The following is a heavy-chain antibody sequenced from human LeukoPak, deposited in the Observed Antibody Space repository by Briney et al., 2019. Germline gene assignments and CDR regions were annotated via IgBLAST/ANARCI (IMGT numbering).Heavy chain of an antibody. CDR3: ARDLGYSSGWHPYYYYGMDV. CDR1: GGTLSSYA. CDR2: ISPIFGTA. J-gene: IGHJ6*02. D-gene: IGHD6-19*01. Sequence: SVKVSCKASGGTLSSYAISWVRQAPGQGLEWRGGISPIFGTANYAQKFQGRVTITADESTSTAYMELSSLRSEDTAVYYCARDLGYSSGWHPYYYYGMDVWGQGATVTVSS. V-gene: IGHV1-69*01.